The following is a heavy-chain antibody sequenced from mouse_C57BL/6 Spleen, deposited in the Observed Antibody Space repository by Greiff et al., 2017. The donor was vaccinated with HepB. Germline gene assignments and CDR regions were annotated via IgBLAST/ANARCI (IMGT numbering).Heavy chain of an antibody. D-gene: IGHD3-3*01. J-gene: IGHJ3*01. V-gene: IGHV1-61*01. CDR3: AREGDGAWFAY. Sequence: VQLQQSGAELVRPGSSVKLSCKASGYTFTSYWMDWVKQRPGQGLEWIGNIYPSDSETHYNQKFKDKATLTVDKSSSTAYMQLSSLTSEDSAVYYCAREGDGAWFAYWGQGTLVTVSA. CDR2: IYPSDSET. CDR1: GYTFTSYW.